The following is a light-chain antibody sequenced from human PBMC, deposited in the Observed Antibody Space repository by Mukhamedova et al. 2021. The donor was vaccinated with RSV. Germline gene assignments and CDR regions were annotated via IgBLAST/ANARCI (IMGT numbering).Light chain of an antibody. CDR2: DAS. Sequence: WYQRRVHGKAPKLLIYDASNLETGVPSRFSGSRSRTDFTLTISSLQPEDIATYYCQHYDSVLLTFGGGTKVEIK. J-gene: IGKJ4*01. V-gene: IGKV1-33*01. CDR3: QHYDSVLLT.